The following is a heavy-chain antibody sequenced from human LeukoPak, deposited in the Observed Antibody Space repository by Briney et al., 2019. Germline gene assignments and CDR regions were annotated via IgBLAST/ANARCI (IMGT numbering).Heavy chain of an antibody. J-gene: IGHJ6*02. CDR1: GGSFSGYY. V-gene: IGHV4-34*01. D-gene: IGHD3-22*01. CDR2: INHSGST. CDR3: ARAHTQIDYYGMDV. Sequence: SETLSLTCAVYGGSFSGYYWSWIRQPPGKGLEWIGEINHSGSTNYNPSLKSRVTISVDTSKNQFSLKLNSVTAADTAVYYCARAHTQIDYYGMDVWGQGTTVTVSS.